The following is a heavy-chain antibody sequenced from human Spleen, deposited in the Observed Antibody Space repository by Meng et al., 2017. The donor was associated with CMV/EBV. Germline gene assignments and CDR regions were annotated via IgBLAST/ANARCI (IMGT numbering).Heavy chain of an antibody. Sequence: SVKVSCKASGGAFNNHAISWVRQAPGQGLEWMGGIIPILSITNYAQKFQGGVTITADRSTSTAYMELSSLRSEDTAVYYCARNLGRYFDQDSGYYGMDVWGQGTTVTVSS. J-gene: IGHJ6*02. CDR1: GGAFNNHA. CDR2: IIPILSIT. CDR3: ARNLGRYFDQDSGYYGMDV. D-gene: IGHD3-9*01. V-gene: IGHV1-69*10.